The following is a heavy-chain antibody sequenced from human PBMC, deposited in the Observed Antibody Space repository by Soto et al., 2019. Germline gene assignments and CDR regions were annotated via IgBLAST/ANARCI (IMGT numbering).Heavy chain of an antibody. CDR3: ASGDCSGGSCSSDFGC. CDR1: GDTFTDHT. CDR2: SVPTLGMP. Sequence: QVHLVQSGAEVKKPGSSVKVSCKASGDTFTDHTVTWVRQAPGQGLEWMGRSVPTLGMPNYAKTFQGRVTITADTSVTTAYLVLTGLTSEDSAVYYCASGDCSGGSCSSDFGCWGQGTLVTVSS. V-gene: IGHV1-69*02. D-gene: IGHD2-15*01. J-gene: IGHJ4*02.